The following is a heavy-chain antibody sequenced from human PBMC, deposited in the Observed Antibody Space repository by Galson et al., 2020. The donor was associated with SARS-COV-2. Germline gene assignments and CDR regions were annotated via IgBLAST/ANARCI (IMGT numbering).Heavy chain of an antibody. CDR3: AKGVYSGSPDAFDI. J-gene: IGHJ3*02. D-gene: IGHD1-26*01. V-gene: IGHV3-23*01. Sequence: GGSLRLSCAASGFTFSNYAMSWVRQAPGKGLDWVSGISGSIGTTYYADSVKGRLTISRDNSKKTLYLQMNSLRVEDTAVYYCAKGVYSGSPDAFDIWGPGTMVTVSS. CDR2: ISGSIGTT. CDR1: GFTFSNYA.